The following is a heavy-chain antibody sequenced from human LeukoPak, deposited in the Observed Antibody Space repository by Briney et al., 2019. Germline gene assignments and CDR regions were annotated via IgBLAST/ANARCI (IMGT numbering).Heavy chain of an antibody. CDR3: ARDRPYYYDSSGYYPRINWFDP. D-gene: IGHD3-22*01. J-gene: IGHJ5*02. V-gene: IGHV3-21*01. CDR2: ISSSSSYI. CDR1: GFTSSSYS. Sequence: PGGSLRLSCAASGFTSSSYSMNWVRQAPGKGLEWVSSISSSSSYIYYADSVKGRFTISRDNAKNSLYLQMNSLRAEDTAVYYCARDRPYYYDSSGYYPRINWFDPWGQGTLVTVSS.